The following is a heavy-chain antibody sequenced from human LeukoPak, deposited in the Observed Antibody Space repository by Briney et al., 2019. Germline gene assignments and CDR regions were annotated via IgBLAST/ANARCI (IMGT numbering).Heavy chain of an antibody. D-gene: IGHD2-2*01. V-gene: IGHV3-30*02. CDR3: AKDPGYCSSTSCYRNWFDP. J-gene: IGHJ5*02. Sequence: GGSLRLSCAASGFTFSSYGMHWVRQAPGKGLEWVAFIRYDGSNKHYADSVKGRFNISRDNSKNTLYLQMNSLRAEDTAVYYCAKDPGYCSSTSCYRNWFDPWGQGTLVTVSS. CDR2: IRYDGSNK. CDR1: GFTFSSYG.